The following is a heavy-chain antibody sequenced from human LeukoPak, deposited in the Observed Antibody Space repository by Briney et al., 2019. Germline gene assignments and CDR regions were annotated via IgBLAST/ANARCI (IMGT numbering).Heavy chain of an antibody. CDR3: ARQRGRWDSFDY. V-gene: IGHV4-59*08. Sequence: SETLSLSCTVSGGSISSYYWSWIRQPPGKGLEWIGYIYYSGSTNYNPALKSRVTISVDTSKNQFSLKLSSVTAADTAVYYCARQRGRWDSFDYWGQGTLVTVSS. CDR1: GGSISSYY. J-gene: IGHJ4*02. CDR2: IYYSGST. D-gene: IGHD1-26*01.